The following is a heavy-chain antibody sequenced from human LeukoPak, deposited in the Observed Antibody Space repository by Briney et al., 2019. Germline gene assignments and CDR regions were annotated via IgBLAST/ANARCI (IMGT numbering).Heavy chain of an antibody. J-gene: IGHJ6*03. V-gene: IGHV4-4*02. Sequence: PSGTLSLTCAVSGGSISSSNWWSWVRQPPGKGLEWIGEIYHSGSTNYNPSLKSRVTISVDTSKNQFSLKLSSVTAADTAVYYCARGGSPRPYYYMDVWGKGTTVTVSS. D-gene: IGHD1-26*01. CDR1: GGSISSSNW. CDR3: ARGGSPRPYYYMDV. CDR2: IYHSGST.